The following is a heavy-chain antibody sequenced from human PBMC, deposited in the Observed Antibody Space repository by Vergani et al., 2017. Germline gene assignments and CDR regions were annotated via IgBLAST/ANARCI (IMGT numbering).Heavy chain of an antibody. J-gene: IGHJ3*02. D-gene: IGHD2-21*01. CDR1: GGSISSNFYY. CDR3: AKPCGLYAIMDWYNM. V-gene: IGHV4-39*01. CDR2: ISSSGST. Sequence: QLHLQESGPGLVKPSETLSLTCTVSGGSISSNFYYWGWIRQSPGKGLEWLGSISSSGSTSNNPSLQSRVTMSIDTSKNQVSLKLSSVTAADTALYYCAKPCGLYAIMDWYNMWRQGTMVTVSS.